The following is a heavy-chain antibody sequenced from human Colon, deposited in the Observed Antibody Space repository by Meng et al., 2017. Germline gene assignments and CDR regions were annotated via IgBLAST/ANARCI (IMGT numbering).Heavy chain of an antibody. V-gene: IGHV4-38-2*02. D-gene: IGHD2/OR15-2a*01. CDR1: GYSLNSGYY. J-gene: IGHJ5*02. CDR3: ARESGLLSAIVEIGRAGRFDP. Sequence: VQLQESGPGLVKPSEALSLTCAVSGYSLNSGYYWGWVRQAPGRGLEWIASMYHSGSTYYNPSLKTRLSLSIDTSRNELSLKLTSVTAADSAVYYCARESGLLSAIVEIGRAGRFDPWGLGTLVTVSS. CDR2: MYHSGST.